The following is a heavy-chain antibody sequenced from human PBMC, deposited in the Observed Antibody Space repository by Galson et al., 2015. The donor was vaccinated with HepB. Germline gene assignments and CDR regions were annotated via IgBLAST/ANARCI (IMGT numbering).Heavy chain of an antibody. CDR1: GLNFTNAG. V-gene: IGHV3-30*03. Sequence: SLRLSCAASGLNFTNAGMHLVRQAPGKGLEWLTIISKDGSKKLYVDSVKGRFTISRDNNKNTVYLQMDSLRPEDTAVYYCAGGRSGAFGYWGQGTLVTVSS. CDR2: ISKDGSKK. J-gene: IGHJ4*02. D-gene: IGHD3-10*01. CDR3: AGGRSGAFGY.